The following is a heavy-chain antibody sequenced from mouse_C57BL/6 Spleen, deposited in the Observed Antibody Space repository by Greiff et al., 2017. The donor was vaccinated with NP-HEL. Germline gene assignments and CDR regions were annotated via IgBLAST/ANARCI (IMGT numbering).Heavy chain of an antibody. CDR2: IYPGDGDT. CDR1: GYAFSSSW. V-gene: IGHV1-82*01. Sequence: VQLQQSGPELVKPGASVKISCKASGYAFSSSWMNWVKQRPGKGLEWIGRIYPGDGDTNYNGKFKGKATLTADKSSSTAYMQLSSLTSEDSAVYFCARQGSSYRYAMDYWGQGTSVTVSS. D-gene: IGHD1-1*01. J-gene: IGHJ4*01. CDR3: ARQGSSYRYAMDY.